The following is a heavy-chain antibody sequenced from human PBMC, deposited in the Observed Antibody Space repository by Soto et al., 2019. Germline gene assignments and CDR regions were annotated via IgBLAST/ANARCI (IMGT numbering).Heavy chain of an antibody. V-gene: IGHV1-46*01. D-gene: IGHD3-10*01. J-gene: IGHJ3*02. Sequence: ASVKVSCKASGYTFTTYYMHWVRQAPGQGLEWMGIINPSGGSTSYAQKFQGRVTFTRDTSTSTAYMELRSLRSDDTAVYYCARDPFTNYYGSGSYSDAFDIWGQGTMVTVSS. CDR1: GYTFTTYY. CDR2: INPSGGST. CDR3: ARDPFTNYYGSGSYSDAFDI.